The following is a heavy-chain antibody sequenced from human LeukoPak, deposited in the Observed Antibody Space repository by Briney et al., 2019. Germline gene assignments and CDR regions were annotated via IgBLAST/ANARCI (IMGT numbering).Heavy chain of an antibody. Sequence: PGGSLRLSCAASRFTFSSYGMHWVRQAPGKGLEWVAYIQYDGSNAQYADSVKGRFSISRDSSKNILYLQMNSLRAKDTAVYYCARDRCSNGVGCYYYYMDVWGKGTTVTISS. CDR3: ARDRCSNGVGCYYYYMDV. V-gene: IGHV3-30*02. J-gene: IGHJ6*03. CDR1: RFTFSSYG. D-gene: IGHD2-8*01. CDR2: IQYDGSNA.